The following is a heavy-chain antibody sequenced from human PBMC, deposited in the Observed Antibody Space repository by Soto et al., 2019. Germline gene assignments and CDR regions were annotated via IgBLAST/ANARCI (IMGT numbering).Heavy chain of an antibody. CDR1: GFTFSDCS. V-gene: IGHV3-30*18. J-gene: IGHJ6*02. Sequence: GGSLRLSCAASGFTFSDCSMHWVRQAPGKGLEWVASTSYNGNNKYYGDSVKGRFTISRDNSKSILYLQMNRLRPEDTAVYKCAKDLRTTISDYGMDVWGQGTTVTVSS. CDR2: TSYNGNNK. CDR3: AKDLRTTISDYGMDV.